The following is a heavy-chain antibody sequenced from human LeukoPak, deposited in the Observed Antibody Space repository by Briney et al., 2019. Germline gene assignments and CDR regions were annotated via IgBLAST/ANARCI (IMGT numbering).Heavy chain of an antibody. CDR1: GFTFSDRY. CDR3: AGAKSGVNVFDI. V-gene: IGHV3-72*01. Sequence: GGSLRLSCAASGFTFSDRYMDWVRQAPGKGLEWVGRTRNKADSYPTEYAASVKSSITISRDDSKNSLYLQMNSLKIEDTAVYYCAGAKSGVNVFDIWGRGTMVTVSS. D-gene: IGHD3-10*01. J-gene: IGHJ3*02. CDR2: TRNKADSYPT.